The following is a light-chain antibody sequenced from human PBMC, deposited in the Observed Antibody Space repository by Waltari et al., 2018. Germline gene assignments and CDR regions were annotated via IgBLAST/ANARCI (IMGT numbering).Light chain of an antibody. J-gene: IGLJ2*01. V-gene: IGLV3-21*03. CDR2: DDS. CDR1: NIGSKS. Sequence: SYVLTQPPSVSVAPGKTARITWGGNNIGSKSVHWYQQKPGQAPVLVVYDDSDRPSGIPERFSGSNSGNTATLPISRVEAGDEADYYCQVWDSSSDHVVFGGGTKLTVL. CDR3: QVWDSSSDHVV.